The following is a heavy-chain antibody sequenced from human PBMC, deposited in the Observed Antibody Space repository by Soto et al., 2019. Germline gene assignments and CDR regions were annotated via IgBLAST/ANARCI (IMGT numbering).Heavy chain of an antibody. CDR1: GYSFTSYW. CDR3: ARHGGSQLNGHDY. D-gene: IGHD2-15*01. Sequence: CKGSGYSFTSYWIGWVRQMPGKGLEWMGIIYPGDSDTRYSLSFQGQVTISADKSISTAYLQWSSLKAPDTAMYYCARHGGSQLNGHDYWGQGTLVTVSS. J-gene: IGHJ4*02. CDR2: IYPGDSDT. V-gene: IGHV5-51*01.